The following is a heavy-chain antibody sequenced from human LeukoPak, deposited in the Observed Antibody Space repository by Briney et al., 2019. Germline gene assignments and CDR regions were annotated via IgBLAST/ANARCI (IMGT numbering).Heavy chain of an antibody. Sequence: GESLKISCKGSGYSFTSYWIGWVRQMPGKGLEWMGIIYPGDSDTRYSPSFQGQVTISADKSISTAYLQWSGLKASDTAMYYCARRARNYYDSSGYYARYYWFDPWGQGTLVTVSS. CDR2: IYPGDSDT. D-gene: IGHD3-22*01. CDR3: ARRARNYYDSSGYYARYYWFDP. CDR1: GYSFTSYW. J-gene: IGHJ5*02. V-gene: IGHV5-51*01.